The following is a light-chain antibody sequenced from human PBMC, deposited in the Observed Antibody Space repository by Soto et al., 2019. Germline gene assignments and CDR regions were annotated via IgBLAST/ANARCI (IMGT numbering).Light chain of an antibody. V-gene: IGLV2-23*02. J-gene: IGLJ3*02. CDR3: CSFAGSPWV. CDR1: GSDVGSYNL. CDR2: QVT. Sequence: HSVLTQPASVSGSPGQSITISCSGTGSDVGSYNLVSWYKHHPGKAPKLIIYQVTKRPSGVSNRFSGSKSGNTASLTISGLQSADEADYYCCSFAGSPWVFGGGTKLTVL.